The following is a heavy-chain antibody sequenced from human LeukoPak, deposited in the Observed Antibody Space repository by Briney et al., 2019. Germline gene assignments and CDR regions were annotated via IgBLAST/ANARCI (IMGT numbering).Heavy chain of an antibody. D-gene: IGHD3-10*01. J-gene: IGHJ4*02. CDR3: AKRGTSMVRGVIITNFDY. CDR1: GFTFSSYG. V-gene: IGHV3-30*02. CDR2: IRYDGSNK. Sequence: GGSLRLSCAASGFTFSSYGMHWVRQAPGKGLEWVAFIRYDGSNKYYADSVKGRFTISRDNSKNRLYLQMNSLRAEDTAVYYCAKRGTSMVRGVIITNFDYWGQGTLVTVSS.